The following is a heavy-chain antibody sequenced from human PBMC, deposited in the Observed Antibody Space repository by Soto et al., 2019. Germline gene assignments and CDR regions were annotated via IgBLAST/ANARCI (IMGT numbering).Heavy chain of an antibody. CDR2: ISYDGSNK. J-gene: IGHJ6*02. CDR1: GFTFSSYG. V-gene: IGHV3-30*18. D-gene: IGHD3-10*01. Sequence: GRSLRLSCAASGFTFSSYGMHWVRQAPGKGLEWVAVISYDGSNKYYADSVKGRFTISRDNSKNTLYLQMNSLRAEDTAVYYCAKDRGKEEYGSGVSWFTYGMDIWGQGTTVTVSS. CDR3: AKDRGKEEYGSGVSWFTYGMDI.